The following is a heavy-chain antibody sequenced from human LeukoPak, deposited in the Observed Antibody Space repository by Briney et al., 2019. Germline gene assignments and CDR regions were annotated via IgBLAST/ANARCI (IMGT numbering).Heavy chain of an antibody. Sequence: GGSLRLSCAASGFTFSSYSMNWVRQAPGKGLEWVSSISSSSSYIYYADSVKGRFTISRDNAKNSLYLQMNSLRAEDTAVYYCAREVYYDSSTFKNYYMDVWGKGTTVTVSS. CDR3: AREVYYDSSTFKNYYMDV. J-gene: IGHJ6*03. CDR1: GFTFSSYS. D-gene: IGHD3-22*01. V-gene: IGHV3-21*01. CDR2: ISSSSSYI.